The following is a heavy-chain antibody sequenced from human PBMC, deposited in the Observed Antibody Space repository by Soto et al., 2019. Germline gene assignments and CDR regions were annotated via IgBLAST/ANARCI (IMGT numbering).Heavy chain of an antibody. CDR2: IYYSGST. V-gene: IGHV4-59*01. CDR1: GGSISSYY. Sequence: SETLSLTCTVSGGSISSYYWSWIRQPPGKGLEWIGYIYYSGSTNYNPSLKSRVTISVDTSKNQFSLKLSSVTAADTAVYYCARERRGYSYGSYYFDYWGQGTLVTVSS. J-gene: IGHJ4*02. D-gene: IGHD5-18*01. CDR3: ARERRGYSYGSYYFDY.